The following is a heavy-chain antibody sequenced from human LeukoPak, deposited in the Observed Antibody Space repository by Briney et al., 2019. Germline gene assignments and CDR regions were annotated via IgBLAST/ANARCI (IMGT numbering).Heavy chain of an antibody. D-gene: IGHD5-18*01. V-gene: IGHV3-30*02. J-gene: IGHJ4*02. CDR1: GFTFSSYD. CDR3: AKAPPSIRGYSYGNGIDY. Sequence: PGGSLRLSCAASGFTFSSYDMSWVRQAPGKGLEGVAFIRYDGSNKYYADSVKGRFTISRDNSKNTLYLQMNSLRAEDTAVYYCAKAPPSIRGYSYGNGIDYWGQGTLVTVSS. CDR2: IRYDGSNK.